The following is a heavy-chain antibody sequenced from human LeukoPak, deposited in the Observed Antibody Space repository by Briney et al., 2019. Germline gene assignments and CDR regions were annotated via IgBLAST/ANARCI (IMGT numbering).Heavy chain of an antibody. CDR3: ARVAGHCTNGVCYTALDYYYMDV. CDR2: IYYSGST. D-gene: IGHD2-8*01. V-gene: IGHV4-59*01. CDR1: GGSISSYY. J-gene: IGHJ6*03. Sequence: PSETLSLTCTVSGGSISSYYWSWLRQPPGKGLEWIGYIYYSGSTNYNPSLKSRVTISVDTSKNQFSLKLSSVTAADTAVYYCARVAGHCTNGVCYTALDYYYMDVWGKGTTVTVSS.